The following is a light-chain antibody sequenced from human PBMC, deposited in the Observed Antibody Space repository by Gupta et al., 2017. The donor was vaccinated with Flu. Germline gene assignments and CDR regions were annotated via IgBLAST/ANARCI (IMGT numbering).Light chain of an antibody. CDR3: QQHSNWPPT. CDR1: QSVRNY. Sequence: EIVFTHSVAILSLSPGERATLSCRASQSVRNYLAWYQQKRGQAPRLLIYDASNRATGIPARFSGSGSGTDFTLTISSLESEDFAVYYCQQHSNWPPTFGQGTKLEIK. J-gene: IGKJ2*01. V-gene: IGKV3-11*01. CDR2: DAS.